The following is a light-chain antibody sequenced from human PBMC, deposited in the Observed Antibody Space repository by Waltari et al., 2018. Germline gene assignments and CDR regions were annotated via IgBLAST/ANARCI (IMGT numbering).Light chain of an antibody. V-gene: IGKV3-15*01. CDR2: GAS. CDR3: QQYNDWLGT. J-gene: IGKJ2*01. CDR1: QSVSSN. Sequence: EIVMTQSPATLSVSPGERATLSCRASQSVSSNLAWYQQKPGQAPRLLIYGASTRATDIPARFSGSGSGTEFTLTISSLQSEDFAVYYCQQYNDWLGTFGQGTKVEI.